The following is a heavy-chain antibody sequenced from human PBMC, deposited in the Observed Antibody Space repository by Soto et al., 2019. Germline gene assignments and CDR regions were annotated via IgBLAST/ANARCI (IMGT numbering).Heavy chain of an antibody. Sequence: PSDTLSLTCTVSGCSISSYYLRWIRHPPRKGLEWIGDIFYSGSTNYNPSLKSRVTISVETSPNQVSLKLSSLPPPDTAVYYSSRLPWDDYGGIFEAWGEGTLVSV. V-gene: IGHV4-59*01. CDR2: IFYSGST. D-gene: IGHD4-17*01. CDR3: SRLPWDDYGGIFEA. J-gene: IGHJ5*02. CDR1: GCSISSYY.